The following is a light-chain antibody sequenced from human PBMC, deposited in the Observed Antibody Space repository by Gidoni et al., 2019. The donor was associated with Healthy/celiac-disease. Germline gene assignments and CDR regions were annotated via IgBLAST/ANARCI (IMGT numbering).Light chain of an antibody. Sequence: QSVLTQPPSVSEDTGQRVTISCTGSSAHIGASYDVHWYQQLPGTAPKRLIYGNSNRPSWVPDRFSGSKSGTSASLSITGLQAEDEAVYYCQSYDSSLRGWVFGGGTKLTVL. CDR1: SAHIGASYD. CDR2: GNS. CDR3: QSYDSSLRGWV. J-gene: IGLJ3*02. V-gene: IGLV1-40*01.